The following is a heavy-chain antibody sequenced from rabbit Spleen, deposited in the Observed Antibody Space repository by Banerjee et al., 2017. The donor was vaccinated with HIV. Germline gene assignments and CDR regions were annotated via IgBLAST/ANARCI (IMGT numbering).Heavy chain of an antibody. V-gene: IGHV1S40*01. CDR1: GFTISSNYY. CDR3: VRDLGYDDDSEKGYFNL. J-gene: IGHJ4*01. Sequence: QSLEESGGGLVKPGASLTLTCTASGFTISSNYYMCWVRQAPGKGPEWIACIYTSSGSTYYASWVNGRFTISSHSAQNTLYLQLNSLTAADTATYFCVRDLGYDDDSEKGYFNLWGPGTLVTVS. CDR2: IYTSSGST. D-gene: IGHD2-1*01.